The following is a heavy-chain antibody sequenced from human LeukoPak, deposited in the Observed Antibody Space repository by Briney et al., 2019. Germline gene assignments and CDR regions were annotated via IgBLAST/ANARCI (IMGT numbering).Heavy chain of an antibody. D-gene: IGHD3-10*01. J-gene: IGHJ4*02. CDR1: GGSFSGYY. Sequence: SETLSLTCAVYGGSFSGYYWSWIRQPPGKGLEWIGEINHSGSTNYNPSLKSRVTISVDTSKNQFSLKLSSVTAADTAVYYCARAMSFYYGSAFDYWGQGTLVTVSS. V-gene: IGHV4-34*01. CDR2: INHSGST. CDR3: ARAMSFYYGSAFDY.